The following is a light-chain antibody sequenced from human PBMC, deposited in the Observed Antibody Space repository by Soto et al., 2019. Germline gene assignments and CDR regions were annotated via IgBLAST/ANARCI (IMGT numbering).Light chain of an antibody. CDR3: QSYDSSLSGFYV. Sequence: VLTQPPSVSGAPGQRVTISCTGSSSNIGAGYDVHWYQQLPGTAPKLLIYGNSNRPSGVPDRFSGSKSGTSASLAITGLQAEDEADYYCQSYDSSLSGFYVFGTGTKV. J-gene: IGLJ1*01. V-gene: IGLV1-40*01. CDR2: GNS. CDR1: SSNIGAGYD.